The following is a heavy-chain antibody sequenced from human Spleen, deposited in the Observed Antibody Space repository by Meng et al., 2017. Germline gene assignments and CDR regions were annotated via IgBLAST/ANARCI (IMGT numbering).Heavy chain of an antibody. CDR3: ARDPTGVGYFDY. V-gene: IGHV1-3*01. CDR2: VIAGSGQT. D-gene: IGHD3-22*01. Sequence: QVQLVQSGAEVKKPGASVRSSCKASGHTFTTYTIQWARQAPGQSLEWMGWVIAGSGQTRYSQKLQGRVAITRDTSASTVYMDLSSLISEDTAVYYCARDPTGVGYFDYWGHGSLVTVSS. J-gene: IGHJ4*01. CDR1: GHTFTTYT.